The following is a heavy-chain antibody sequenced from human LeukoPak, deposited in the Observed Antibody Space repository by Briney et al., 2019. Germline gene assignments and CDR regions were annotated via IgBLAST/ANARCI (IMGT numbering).Heavy chain of an antibody. Sequence: GGSLRLSCAASGFTFSSYALSWVRQAPGKGLEWVSAISGSGGSTYYADSAKGRFTISRDNSKNTLYLQMNSLRAEDTAVYYCAKDLPNYGDYAVYFDYWGQGTLVTVSS. J-gene: IGHJ4*02. D-gene: IGHD4-17*01. CDR3: AKDLPNYGDYAVYFDY. CDR2: ISGSGGST. V-gene: IGHV3-23*01. CDR1: GFTFSSYA.